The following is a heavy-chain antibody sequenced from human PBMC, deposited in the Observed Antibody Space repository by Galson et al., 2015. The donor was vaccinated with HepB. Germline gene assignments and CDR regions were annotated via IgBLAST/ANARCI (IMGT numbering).Heavy chain of an antibody. CDR3: ARDSLPGSYHKNWFDS. CDR2: IIPIFETA. Sequence: SVKVSCKASGGSFSSNTFSWVRQAPGQGLEWMGRIIPIFETANYAQKFQGRVTFTADKSAPVVYMELSSLRSEDTAIYYCARDSLPGSYHKNWFDSWGQGTLVTVSS. CDR1: GGSFSSNT. V-gene: IGHV1-69*08. D-gene: IGHD3-10*01. J-gene: IGHJ5*01.